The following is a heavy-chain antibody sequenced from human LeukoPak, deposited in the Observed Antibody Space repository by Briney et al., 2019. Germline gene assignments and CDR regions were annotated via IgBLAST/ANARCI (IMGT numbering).Heavy chain of an antibody. J-gene: IGHJ3*02. CDR1: GGSFSGYY. CDR2: INHSGST. CDR3: ASYVVGSGSYIPQYAFDI. Sequence: SETLSLTCAVYGGSFSGYYWSWIRQPPGKGLEWIGEINHSGSTNYNPSLKSRVTISVDKSKNQFSLKLSSVTAADTAVYYCASYVVGSGSYIPQYAFDIWGQGTMVTVSS. V-gene: IGHV4-34*01. D-gene: IGHD3-10*01.